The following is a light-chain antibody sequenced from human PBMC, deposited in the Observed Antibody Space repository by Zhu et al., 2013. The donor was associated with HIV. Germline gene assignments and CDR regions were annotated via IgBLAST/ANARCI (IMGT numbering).Light chain of an antibody. CDR2: AAS. Sequence: VVLTQSPDTLSLSPGERGNLSCRASHRLGSSYLAWYQQKPGQAPRLLIYAASSRATGIPDRFSGSGLGETSLSPSPDWSLKIFAVYYCHFHGTSPFTFGGGPRWRPN. CDR3: HFHGTSPFT. CDR1: HRLGSSY. J-gene: IGKJ4*01. V-gene: IGKV3-20*01.